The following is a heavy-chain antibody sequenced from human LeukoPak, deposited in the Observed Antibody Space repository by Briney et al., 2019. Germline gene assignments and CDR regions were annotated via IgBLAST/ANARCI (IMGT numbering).Heavy chain of an antibody. J-gene: IGHJ5*02. V-gene: IGHV4-59*12. CDR3: ARSYSSSARFDP. CDR1: GGSISSYY. CDR2: IYHSGST. Sequence: SETLSLTCTVSGGSISSYYWSWIRQPPGKGLEWIGYIYHSGSTCYNPSLKSRVTISVDRSKNQFSLKLSSVTAADTAVYYCARSYSSSARFDPWGQGTLVTVSS. D-gene: IGHD6-13*01.